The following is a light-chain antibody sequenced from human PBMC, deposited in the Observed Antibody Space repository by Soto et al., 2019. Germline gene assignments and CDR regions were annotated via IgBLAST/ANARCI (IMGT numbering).Light chain of an antibody. CDR3: QQYPFLWT. CDR2: AAS. V-gene: IGKV3-15*01. Sequence: EIMVTQSPGTLSESPGERVTLSCRASQSVRTNLAWYQKKPGQAPRLLIYAASTRATGVPARFSGSGFGTQFTLTISGLQSDDSAFYYCQQYPFLWTFGQGTKVEIK. J-gene: IGKJ1*01. CDR1: QSVRTN.